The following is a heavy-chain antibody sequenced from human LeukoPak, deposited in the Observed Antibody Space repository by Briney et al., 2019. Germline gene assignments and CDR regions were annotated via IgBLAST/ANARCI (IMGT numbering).Heavy chain of an antibody. Sequence: TGGSLRLSCAASGFTFSSYAMRGVRQPPGKGLEWVASIRGSGGSTYYACSVKDRFTISRDNSKNTLYLQMNSLRAEDTAVYYCVKFLPAHLVVGNCYFDYWGQGTLVTVSS. CDR1: GFTFSSYA. V-gene: IGHV3-23*01. CDR2: IRGSGGST. J-gene: IGHJ4*02. D-gene: IGHD2-21*01. CDR3: VKFLPAHLVVGNCYFDY.